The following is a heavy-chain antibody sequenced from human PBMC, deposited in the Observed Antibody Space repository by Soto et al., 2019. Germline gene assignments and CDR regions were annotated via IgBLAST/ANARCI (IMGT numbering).Heavy chain of an antibody. D-gene: IGHD4-17*01. CDR1: GFTVSSNY. J-gene: IGHJ6*03. CDR2: IYSGGST. Sequence: GGSLRLSCAASGFTVSSNYICWVRLAPGKGQELVSVIYSGGSTYYAYSVTGRFTISRPNSKNTLYLQMNILTAAATAVYYCARDYGDYMEVWGKGTTVNVSS. V-gene: IGHV3-53*04. CDR3: ARDYGDYMEV.